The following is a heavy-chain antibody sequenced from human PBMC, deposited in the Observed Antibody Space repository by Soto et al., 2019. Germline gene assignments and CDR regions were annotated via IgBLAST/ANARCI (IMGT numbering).Heavy chain of an antibody. CDR2: MNPNSGNT. CDR1: GYTFTSYD. V-gene: IGHV1-8*01. J-gene: IGHJ5*02. CDR3: ARERSAAGTGRFDP. D-gene: IGHD6-13*01. Sequence: QVQLVQSGAEVKKPGASVKVSCKASGYTFTSYDINWVRQATGQGLEWMGWMNPNSGNTGYAQKFQGRVTMTRNTSISTAYMELSGLSSEDTAVYFCARERSAAGTGRFDPWGQGTLVTVSS.